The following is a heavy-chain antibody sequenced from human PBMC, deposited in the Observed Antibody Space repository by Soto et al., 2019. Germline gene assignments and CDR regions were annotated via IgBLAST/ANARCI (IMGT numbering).Heavy chain of an antibody. V-gene: IGHV1-18*04. J-gene: IGHJ4*02. CDR3: AREGRGKKAGYNGLVSLGY. Sequence: ASVKVSCKASGYTFTSYGISWVLQAPGQGLEWMGWISAYNGNTNYAQKLQGRVTMTTDTSTSTAYMELSSLRSDDTAVYYCAREGRGKKAGYNGLVSLGYWGQGTLVTVSS. CDR1: GYTFTSYG. D-gene: IGHD2-2*02. CDR2: ISAYNGNT.